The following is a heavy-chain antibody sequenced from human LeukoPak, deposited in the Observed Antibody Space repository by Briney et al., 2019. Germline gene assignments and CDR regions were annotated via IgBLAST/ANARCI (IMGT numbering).Heavy chain of an antibody. CDR3: ARVRIGTSWLLFDI. D-gene: IGHD1-7*01. J-gene: IGHJ3*02. V-gene: IGHV4-4*07. CDR2: IYTSGST. CDR1: GGSISSYY. Sequence: SETLSLTCTVSGGSISSYYWSWIRQPAGKGLEWIGRIYTSGSTNYNPSLKSRVTMSVDTSKNQFSLKLSSVTAADTAVYYCARVRIGTSWLLFDIWGQGTMVTVSS.